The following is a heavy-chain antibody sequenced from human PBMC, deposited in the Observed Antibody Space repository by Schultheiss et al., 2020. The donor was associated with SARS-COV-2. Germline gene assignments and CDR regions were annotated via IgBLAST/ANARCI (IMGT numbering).Heavy chain of an antibody. Sequence: ASVKVSCMASGYTFTGYYMHWVRQAPGQGLEWMGWINPNSGGTNYAQKFQGRVTMTRDTSTSTVYMELSSLRSEDTAVYYCANFPGRVNWGQGTLVTVSS. D-gene: IGHD5-24*01. CDR3: ANFPGRVN. J-gene: IGHJ4*02. CDR2: INPNSGGT. V-gene: IGHV1-2*02. CDR1: GYTFTGYY.